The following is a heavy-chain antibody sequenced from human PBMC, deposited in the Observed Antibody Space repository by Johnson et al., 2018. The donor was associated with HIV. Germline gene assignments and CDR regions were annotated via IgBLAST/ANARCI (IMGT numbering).Heavy chain of an antibody. CDR1: GFAFSSYA. CDR2: IWHDGSNK. V-gene: IGHV3-33*06. CDR3: AKDQSGVPSAWSAFDI. J-gene: IGHJ3*02. Sequence: QVQLVESGGGVVQPGRSLRLSCAASGFAFSSYALHWVRQAPGKGLEWVAVIWHDGSNKYYADSVKGRFTISRDNSKNTLYLQLNSLRVEDTAMYYCAKDQSGVPSAWSAFDIWGQGTMVTGSS. D-gene: IGHD6-19*01.